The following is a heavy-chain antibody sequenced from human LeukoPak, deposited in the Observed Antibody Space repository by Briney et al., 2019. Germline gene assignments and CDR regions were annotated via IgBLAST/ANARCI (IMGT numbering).Heavy chain of an antibody. CDR1: GYSISTGYY. J-gene: IGHJ5*02. Sequence: PSETLSLTCTVSGYSISTGYYWGWIRQPPGKGLEWIGSMYHSGSTYYNPSLKSRVTMSADTSKNQFSLKLNSATAADTAVYYCARDNSVGETAWWFDPWGQGTLVTVSS. CDR3: ARDNSVGETAWWFDP. V-gene: IGHV4-38-2*02. D-gene: IGHD1-26*01. CDR2: MYHSGST.